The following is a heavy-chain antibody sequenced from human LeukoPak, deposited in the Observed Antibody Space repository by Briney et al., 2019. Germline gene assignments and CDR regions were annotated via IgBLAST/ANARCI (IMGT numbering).Heavy chain of an antibody. CDR3: AKGGYCSSTSCDGVYYYCYGMDV. V-gene: IGHV3-23*01. CDR2: ISGSGGST. Sequence: GGSLRLSCAASGFTFSSYAMSWVRQAPGKGLEWVSAISGSGGSTYYADSVKGRFTISRDNSKNTLYLQMNSLRAEDTAVYYCAKGGYCSSTSCDGVYYYCYGMDVWGKGTTVTVSS. CDR1: GFTFSSYA. J-gene: IGHJ6*04. D-gene: IGHD2-2*01.